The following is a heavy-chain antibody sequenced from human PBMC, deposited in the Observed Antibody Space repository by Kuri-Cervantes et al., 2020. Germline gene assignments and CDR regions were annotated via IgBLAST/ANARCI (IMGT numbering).Heavy chain of an antibody. V-gene: IGHV3-33*08. CDR2: IWYDGSNK. CDR1: GLTFSSYG. J-gene: IGHJ4*02. Sequence: GESLKISCAASGLTFSSYGMHWVRQAPGKGLEWVAVIWYDGSNKYYADSVKGRFTISRDNAKNSLYLQMNSLRAKDTAVYYCASDTYDSSGYYYVDQWGQGTLVTVSS. CDR3: ASDTYDSSGYYYVDQ. D-gene: IGHD3-22*01.